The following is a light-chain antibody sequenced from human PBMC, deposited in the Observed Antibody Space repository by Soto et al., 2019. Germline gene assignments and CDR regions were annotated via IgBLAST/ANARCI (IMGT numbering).Light chain of an antibody. CDR1: SSDVGGYNY. CDR2: EVS. V-gene: IGLV2-14*01. J-gene: IGLJ1*01. CDR3: SSYTSATTYV. Sequence: QSPLTQPASVSGSPGQSITISCTGTSSDVGGYNYVSWYQHHPGKAPKLIIHEVSDRPSGISNRFSGSKSGNTASLTISGLQAEDEADYYCSSYTSATTYVFGTGTKLTVL.